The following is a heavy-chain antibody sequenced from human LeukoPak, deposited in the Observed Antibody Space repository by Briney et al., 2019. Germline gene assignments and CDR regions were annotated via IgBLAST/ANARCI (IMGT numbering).Heavy chain of an antibody. Sequence: VKSGGGLVKPGGSLRLSCAASGFTFSSYSMNWVRQAPGKGLEWVSSISSSSSYIYYADSVKGRFTISRDNAKNSLYLQMNSLRAEDAAVYYCARDHYGSGSAFDIWGQGTMVTVSS. CDR3: ARDHYGSGSAFDI. J-gene: IGHJ3*02. D-gene: IGHD3-10*01. V-gene: IGHV3-21*01. CDR2: ISSSSSYI. CDR1: GFTFSSYS.